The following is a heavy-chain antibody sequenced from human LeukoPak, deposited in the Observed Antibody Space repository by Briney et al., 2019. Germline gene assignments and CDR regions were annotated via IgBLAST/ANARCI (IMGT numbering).Heavy chain of an antibody. J-gene: IGHJ5*02. CDR2: IYTSGST. Sequence: PSETLSLTCTVSGGSLSSGSYYWSWIRQPAGKGLEWIGRIYTSGSTNYNPSLKSRVTMSVDTSKNQFSLQLNSVTPEDTAVYYCVRESAYDSGWVTRWFDPWGQGTLVTVSS. CDR1: GGSLSSGSYY. D-gene: IGHD6-19*01. CDR3: VRESAYDSGWVTRWFDP. V-gene: IGHV4-61*02.